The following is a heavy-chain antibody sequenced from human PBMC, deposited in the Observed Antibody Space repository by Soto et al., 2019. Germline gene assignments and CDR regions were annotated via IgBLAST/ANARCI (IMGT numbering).Heavy chain of an antibody. Sequence: SETLSLTCAVSGGSISSGGYSWSWIRQPPGKGLEWIGYIYHSGSTYYNPSLKSRVTISVDTSKNQFSLKLSSVTAADTAVYYCARRYGTVFDYWGQGTLVTVSS. D-gene: IGHD6-13*01. CDR3: ARRYGTVFDY. V-gene: IGHV4-30-2*02. CDR2: IYHSGST. J-gene: IGHJ4*02. CDR1: GGSISSGGYS.